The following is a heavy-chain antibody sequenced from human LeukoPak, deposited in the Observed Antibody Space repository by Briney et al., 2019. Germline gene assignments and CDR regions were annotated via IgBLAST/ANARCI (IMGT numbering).Heavy chain of an antibody. V-gene: IGHV4-4*07. CDR2: IYTSGST. CDR3: ARGPPEGPDNWFDP. J-gene: IGHJ5*02. CDR1: GDSISNYY. Sequence: TSETLSLTCTVFGDSISNYYWSWIRQPAGKGLEWIGRIYTSGSTDYNPSLKSRVTMSVDTSKNQFSLKVNSVVAADTAVYYCARGPPEGPDNWFDPWGQGTLVTVSS.